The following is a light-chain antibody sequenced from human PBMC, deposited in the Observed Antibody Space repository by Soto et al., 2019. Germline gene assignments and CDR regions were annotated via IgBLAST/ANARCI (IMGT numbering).Light chain of an antibody. CDR3: QQYDDWPET. CDR1: QSVSSSY. J-gene: IGKJ1*01. CDR2: GAS. Sequence: EIVLAQSPGTLSLSPGERATVSCRSSQSVSSSYLAWYQQKPGQAPRLLIYGASSRATGIPDRFSGSGSGTDFTLTISSLQSEDFAVYYCQQYDDWPETFGQGTKV. V-gene: IGKV3-20*01.